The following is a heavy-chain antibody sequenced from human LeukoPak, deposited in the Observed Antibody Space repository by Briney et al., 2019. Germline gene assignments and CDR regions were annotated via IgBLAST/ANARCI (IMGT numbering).Heavy chain of an antibody. CDR1: GYTFTSYG. CDR2: ISAYNGNT. J-gene: IGHJ4*02. Sequence: ASVKVSCKASGYTFTSYGISWVRQAPGQGLEWMGWISAYNGNTNYAQKLQGRVTMTTDTSTSTAYMELRSLRAEDTAVYYCANEAHSSGWYLTPLGDYWGQGTLVTVSS. V-gene: IGHV1-18*01. CDR3: ANEAHSSGWYLTPLGDY. D-gene: IGHD6-19*01.